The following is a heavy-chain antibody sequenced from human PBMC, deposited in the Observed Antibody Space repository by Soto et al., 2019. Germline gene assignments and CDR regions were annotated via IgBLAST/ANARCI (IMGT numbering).Heavy chain of an antibody. V-gene: IGHV3-30*18. Sequence: PGESLKISCAASGFTFSSYGMHWVRQAPGKGLEWVAVISYDGSNKYYADSVKGRFTISRDNSKNTLYLQMNSLRAEDTAVYYCANGAANFDYWGQGTPVTVSS. D-gene: IGHD2-15*01. CDR3: ANGAANFDY. J-gene: IGHJ4*02. CDR1: GFTFSSYG. CDR2: ISYDGSNK.